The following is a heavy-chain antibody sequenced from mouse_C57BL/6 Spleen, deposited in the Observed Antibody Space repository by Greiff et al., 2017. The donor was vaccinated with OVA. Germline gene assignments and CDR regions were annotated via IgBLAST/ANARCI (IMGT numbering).Heavy chain of an antibody. Sequence: QVHVKQSGAELVRPGASVTLSCKASGYTFTDYEMHWVKQTPVHGLEWIGAIDPETGGTAYNQKFKGKAILTADKSSSTAYMELRSLTSEDSAVYYCTRERFITTVVATDFDYWGQGTTLTVSS. CDR2: IDPETGGT. V-gene: IGHV1-15*01. CDR3: TRERFITTVVATDFDY. J-gene: IGHJ2*01. CDR1: GYTFTDYE. D-gene: IGHD1-1*01.